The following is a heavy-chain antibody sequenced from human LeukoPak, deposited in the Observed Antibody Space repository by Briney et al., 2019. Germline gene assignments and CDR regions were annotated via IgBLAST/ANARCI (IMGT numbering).Heavy chain of an antibody. J-gene: IGHJ3*02. Sequence: SETLSLTCAVYGGSFSGYYWSWIRQPPGKGLEWIGEINHSGSTNYNLSLKSRVTISVDTSKNQFSLKLSSVTAADTAVYYCASRLNWGPGAFDIWGQGTMVTVSS. D-gene: IGHD7-27*01. CDR3: ASRLNWGPGAFDI. CDR2: INHSGST. V-gene: IGHV4-34*01. CDR1: GGSFSGYY.